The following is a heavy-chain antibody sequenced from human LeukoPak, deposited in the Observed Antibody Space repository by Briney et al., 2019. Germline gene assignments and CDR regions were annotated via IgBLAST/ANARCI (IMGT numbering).Heavy chain of an antibody. V-gene: IGHV3-33*06. CDR2: IWYDGSNK. D-gene: IGHD5-18*01. CDR1: GLTFSSYG. Sequence: GGSLRLSCAASGLTFSSYGMHWVRQAPGKGLEWVAVIWYDGSNKYYADSVKGRFTISRDNSKNTLYLQMNSLRAEDTACYYCAKDLDGVYSYGTFAYWGQGTLVTVSS. J-gene: IGHJ4*02. CDR3: AKDLDGVYSYGTFAY.